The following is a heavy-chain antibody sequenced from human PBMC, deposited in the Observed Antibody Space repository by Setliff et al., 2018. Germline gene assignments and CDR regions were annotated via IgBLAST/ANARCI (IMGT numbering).Heavy chain of an antibody. V-gene: IGHV1-69*13. CDR2: IIPIFGTA. D-gene: IGHD2-2*02. CDR1: GGTSSSYA. Sequence: SVKVSCKASGGTSSSYAISWVRQAPGQGLEWMGGIIPIFGTANYAQKFQGRVTITADESTSTAYMELSSLRSEDTAVYYCARDSRGLVPAAIEGSYYYYGMDVWGQGTTVTVSS. CDR3: ARDSRGLVPAAIEGSYYYYGMDV. J-gene: IGHJ6*02.